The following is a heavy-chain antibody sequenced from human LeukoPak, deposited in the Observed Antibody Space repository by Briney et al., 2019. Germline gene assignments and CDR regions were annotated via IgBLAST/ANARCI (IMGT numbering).Heavy chain of an antibody. J-gene: IGHJ4*02. CDR2: ISSSSTI. Sequence: PGGSLRLSCAASGFTFSSYSMNWVRQAPGKGLEWVSYISSSSTIYYADSVKGRFTISRDNSKNTLYLQMNSLRAEDTAVYYCARSVCCWGQGTLVTVSS. CDR3: ARSVCC. D-gene: IGHD3-10*02. CDR1: GFTFSSYS. V-gene: IGHV3-48*01.